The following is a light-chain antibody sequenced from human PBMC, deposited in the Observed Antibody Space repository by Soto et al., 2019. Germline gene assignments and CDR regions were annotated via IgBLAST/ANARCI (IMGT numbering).Light chain of an antibody. CDR3: SSYTSSSTAV. Sequence: QSVLTQPASVSGSPGQSITISCTGTSSDIGGYNYVSWYQQHPGKAPKLIIYDVSTRPSGVSNRFSGSKSGNAASLTISGLQAEDEADYYCSSYTSSSTAVFGGGTKLTVL. CDR1: SSDIGGYNY. V-gene: IGLV2-14*01. J-gene: IGLJ2*01. CDR2: DVS.